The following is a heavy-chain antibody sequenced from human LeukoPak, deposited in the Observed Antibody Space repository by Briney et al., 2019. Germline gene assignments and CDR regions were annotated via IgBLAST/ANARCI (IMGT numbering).Heavy chain of an antibody. CDR2: INPYSGDT. D-gene: IGHD1-26*01. CDR3: AKKLPYSGSYGY. V-gene: IGHV1-2*06. J-gene: IGHJ4*02. Sequence: ASVKVSCKASGYTFTGYHIHWVRQAPGQGLEWMGRINPYSGDTNYAQKFQGRVTMTRDTSISTAYMELSRLRSDDTAVYYCAKKLPYSGSYGYWGQGTLVTVSS. CDR1: GYTFTGYH.